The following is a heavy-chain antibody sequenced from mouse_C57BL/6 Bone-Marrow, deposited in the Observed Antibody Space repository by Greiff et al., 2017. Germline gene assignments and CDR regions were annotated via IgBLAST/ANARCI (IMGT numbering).Heavy chain of an antibody. CDR3: ARRIGYEGFAY. CDR1: GYTFTDYE. Sequence: QVHVKQSGAELVRPGASVKLSCKASGYTFTDYEMHCVKQTPVHGLEWIGAIDPETCGTAYNQKFKDKATLTVDKSSSTAYMQLSSLTSEDSAVYYCARRIGYEGFAYWGQGTLVTVSA. CDR2: IDPETCGT. J-gene: IGHJ3*01. D-gene: IGHD2-2*01. V-gene: IGHV1-23*01.